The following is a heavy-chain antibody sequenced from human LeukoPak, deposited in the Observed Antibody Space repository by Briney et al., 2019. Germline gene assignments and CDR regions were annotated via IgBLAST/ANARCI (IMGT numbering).Heavy chain of an antibody. CDR1: GGSIRSYY. CDR3: ARWDAPYSSSWSGGDY. V-gene: IGHV4-59*05. CDR2: IYYSGST. J-gene: IGHJ4*02. Sequence: SETLSLTCTVSGGSIRSYYWSWIRQPPGKGLEWIGSIYYSGSTYYTPSLMSRVTISVDTSKNEFSLKLSSVTAADTAVYYCARWDAPYSSSWSGGDYWGQGTLVTVSS. D-gene: IGHD6-13*01.